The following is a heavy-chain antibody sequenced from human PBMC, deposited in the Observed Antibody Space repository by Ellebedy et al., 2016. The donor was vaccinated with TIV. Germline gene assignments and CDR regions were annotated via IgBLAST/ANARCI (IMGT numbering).Heavy chain of an antibody. Sequence: SETLSLTCAVYGGSFSGFYWSWIRQPPGKGLEWIGEINPSGSTNYNPSLKSRVTISVDTSKNQLSLKLSPVTAADTAVYYCARETGTDNDYWGQGTLVTVSS. D-gene: IGHD1-1*01. CDR2: INPSGST. CDR1: GGSFSGFY. CDR3: ARETGTDNDY. V-gene: IGHV4-34*01. J-gene: IGHJ4*02.